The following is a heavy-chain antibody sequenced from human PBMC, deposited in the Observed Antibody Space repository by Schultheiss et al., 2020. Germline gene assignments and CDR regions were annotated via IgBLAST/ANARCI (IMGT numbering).Heavy chain of an antibody. CDR3: ARFLHYDTSGYSNVVFHYGMDV. CDR1: GYTFTGYY. J-gene: IGHJ6*01. V-gene: IGHV1-2*02. CDR2: INPNSGGT. D-gene: IGHD3-22*01. Sequence: ASVKVSCKASGYTFTGYYMHWVRQAPGQGLEWMGWINPNSGGTNYAQNLQGRVTMTTDTSTSTAYMELRSLRSDDTAVYYCARFLHYDTSGYSNVVFHYGMDVWGQGTTVTVSS.